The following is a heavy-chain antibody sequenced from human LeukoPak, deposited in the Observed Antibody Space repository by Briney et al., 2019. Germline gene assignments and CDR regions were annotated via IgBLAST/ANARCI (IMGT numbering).Heavy chain of an antibody. D-gene: IGHD5-18*01. V-gene: IGHV3-9*01. J-gene: IGHJ4*02. CDR2: ISWNSGSI. CDR3: AKDGYSYGRFDY. Sequence: GGSLRLSCAASGFTFDDYAMHWVRQAPGKGLDWVSGISWNSGSIGYADSVKGRFTISRDNAKNSLYLQMNSLRAEDTAVYYCAKDGYSYGRFDYWGQGTLVTVSS. CDR1: GFTFDDYA.